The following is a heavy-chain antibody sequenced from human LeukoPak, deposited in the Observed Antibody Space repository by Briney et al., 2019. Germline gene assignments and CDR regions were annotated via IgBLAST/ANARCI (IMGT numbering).Heavy chain of an antibody. CDR2: IRSKAYGGTT. V-gene: IGHV3-49*03. D-gene: IGHD3-22*01. Sequence: GGSLRLSCTASGFTFGDYAMSWFRQAPGKGLEWVGFIRSKAYGGTTEYAASVKGRFTISRDDSKSIAYLQMNSLKTEDTAVYYCTSPYYYDSSGYYHDYWGQGTLATVSS. J-gene: IGHJ4*02. CDR1: GFTFGDYA. CDR3: TSPYYYDSSGYYHDY.